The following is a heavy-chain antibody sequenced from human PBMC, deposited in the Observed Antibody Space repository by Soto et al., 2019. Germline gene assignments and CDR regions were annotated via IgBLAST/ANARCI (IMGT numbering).Heavy chain of an antibody. Sequence: QVQLQESGPGLVKPSQPLSVTCTVSGGSVSSDDYSWSWIRQHPGKGLEWIGYIRDSGRTYYNPSLEGRVTISVDASKNQFSLRLRSVTAADTAVYYCARAMANYFDYWGQGTLVTASS. J-gene: IGHJ4*02. V-gene: IGHV4-31*03. CDR3: ARAMANYFDY. D-gene: IGHD2-8*01. CDR2: IRDSGRT. CDR1: GGSVSSDDYS.